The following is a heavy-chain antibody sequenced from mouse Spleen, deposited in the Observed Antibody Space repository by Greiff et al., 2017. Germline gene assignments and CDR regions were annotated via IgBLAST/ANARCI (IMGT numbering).Heavy chain of an antibody. Sequence: EVHLVESGGGLVKPGGSLKLSCAASGFTFSDYGMHWVRQAPEKGLEWVAYISSGSSTIYYADTVKGRFTISRDNAKNTLFLQMTSLRSEDTAIYYCARRGQLGRYAMDYWGQGTSVTVSS. CDR2: ISSGSSTI. J-gene: IGHJ4*01. V-gene: IGHV5-17*01. CDR1: GFTFSDYG. CDR3: ARRGQLGRYAMDY. D-gene: IGHD3-2*01.